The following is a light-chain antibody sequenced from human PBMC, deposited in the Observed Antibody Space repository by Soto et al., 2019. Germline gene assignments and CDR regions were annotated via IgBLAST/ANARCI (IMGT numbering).Light chain of an antibody. CDR1: QTISSW. V-gene: IGKV1-5*03. J-gene: IGKJ1*01. CDR2: KAS. Sequence: DIQMTQSPSTLSGSVGDRVTITCRASQTISSWLAWYQQKPGKAPKLLIYKASTLKSGVPSRFSGSGSGTEFTLTISSLQPDDFATYYCQQYNNWPWTFGQGTKVEIK. CDR3: QQYNNWPWT.